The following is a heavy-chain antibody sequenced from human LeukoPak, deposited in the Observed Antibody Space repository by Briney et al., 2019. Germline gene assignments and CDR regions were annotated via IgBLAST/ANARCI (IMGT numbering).Heavy chain of an antibody. CDR2: ISGSGGSK. V-gene: IGHV3-23*01. Sequence: PGGSLRLSFPSSGFTFRSYAMSWVRPAPGKGRDGVSAISGSGGSKYYADSVHDGSTIPRDKSKNTLYLQMNSLRAEDTAVYYCAKDLQYSYGYDGSDYWGQGTLVTVSS. CDR3: AKDLQYSYGYDGSDY. J-gene: IGHJ4*02. CDR1: GFTFRSYA. D-gene: IGHD5-18*01.